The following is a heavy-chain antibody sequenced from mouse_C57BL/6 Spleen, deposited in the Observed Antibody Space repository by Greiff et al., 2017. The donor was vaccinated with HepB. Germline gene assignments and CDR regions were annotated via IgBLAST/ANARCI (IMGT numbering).Heavy chain of an antibody. CDR2: IRNKANGYTT. CDR1: GFTFTDYY. Sequence: EVQGVESGGGLVQPGGSLSLSCAASGFTFTDYYMSWVRQPPGKALEWLGFIRNKANGYTTEYSASVKGRFTISRDNSQSILYLQMNALRAEDSATYYCARWDWDPAWFAYWGQGTLVTVSA. V-gene: IGHV7-3*01. CDR3: ARWDWDPAWFAY. J-gene: IGHJ3*01. D-gene: IGHD4-1*01.